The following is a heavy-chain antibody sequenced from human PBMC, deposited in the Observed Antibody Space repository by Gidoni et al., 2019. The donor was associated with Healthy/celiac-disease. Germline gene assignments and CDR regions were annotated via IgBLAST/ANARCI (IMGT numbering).Heavy chain of an antibody. CDR3: AREGNSSSSFYYYYDYMDV. Sequence: EVQLVESGGGLVQPGGSLRLSCAASGFTFSSYWMRWVRQAPGKGLEWVANIKQAGSEKYYVDSVKGRFTISRDNAKNSLYLQMNSLRAEDTAVYYCAREGNSSSSFYYYYDYMDVWGKGTTVTVSS. V-gene: IGHV3-7*01. CDR2: IKQAGSEK. J-gene: IGHJ6*03. CDR1: GFTFSSYW. D-gene: IGHD6-6*01.